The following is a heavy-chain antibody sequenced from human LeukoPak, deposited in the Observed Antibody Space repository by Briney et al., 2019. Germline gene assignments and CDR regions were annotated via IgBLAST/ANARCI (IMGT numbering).Heavy chain of an antibody. V-gene: IGHV3-23*01. Sequence: GGSLRLSCAASVLTFSTYAMYWVRQAPGKGVEGVSGISGSGGSTYFAASVKGRFTISRDNSKNTLSLQMNSLGAEDTAVYYCARGSSSWYSYFDYWGQGTLVTSSS. J-gene: IGHJ4*02. D-gene: IGHD6-13*01. CDR3: ARGSSSWYSYFDY. CDR1: VLTFSTYA. CDR2: ISGSGGST.